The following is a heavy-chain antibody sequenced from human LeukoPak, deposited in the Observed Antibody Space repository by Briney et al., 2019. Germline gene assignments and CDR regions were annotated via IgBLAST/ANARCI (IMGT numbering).Heavy chain of an antibody. J-gene: IGHJ4*02. CDR2: IRSSGSYI. V-gene: IGHV3-21*01. CDR3: RRARNTSGATKLILMASHF. CDR1: AFTFSTYS. Sequence: GGSLRHSCAAYAFTFSTYSMHPVRQAPGKGLEWVSSIRSSGSYIYYADSVKGRFTMSRANAKNSLYLQMNSLRAEDTALYYCRRARNTSGATKLILMASHFGAQGTVVSVSS. D-gene: IGHD2-8*01.